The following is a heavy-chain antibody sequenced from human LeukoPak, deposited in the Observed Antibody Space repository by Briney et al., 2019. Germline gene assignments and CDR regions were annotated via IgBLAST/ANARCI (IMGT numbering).Heavy chain of an antibody. CDR1: GFTFSSYS. J-gene: IGHJ4*02. V-gene: IGHV3-21*01. Sequence: GESLRLSCAASGFTFSSYSMNWVRQAPGKGLEWVSSISSSSSYIYYADSVKGRFTISRDNAKNTLSLQMNSLRAEDTAVYYCARDGSRGGAPWYYFDYWGQGTLVTVSS. CDR3: ARDGSRGGAPWYYFDY. D-gene: IGHD1-26*01. CDR2: ISSSSSYI.